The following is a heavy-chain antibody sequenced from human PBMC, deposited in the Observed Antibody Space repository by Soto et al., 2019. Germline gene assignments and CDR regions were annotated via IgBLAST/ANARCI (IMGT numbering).Heavy chain of an antibody. Sequence: SETLSLTCAVSGGSISSGGYSWSWIRQPPGKGLEWIGYIYYSGSTYYNPSLKSRVTISVDKSKNQFSLKLSSVTAADTAVYYCARVIDTAMVSWFDPWGQGTLVTVSS. D-gene: IGHD5-18*01. V-gene: IGHV4-30-4*07. CDR3: ARVIDTAMVSWFDP. J-gene: IGHJ5*02. CDR1: GGSISSGGYS. CDR2: IYYSGST.